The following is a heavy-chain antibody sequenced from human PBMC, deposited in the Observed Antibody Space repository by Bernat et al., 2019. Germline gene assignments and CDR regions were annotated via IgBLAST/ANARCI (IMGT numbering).Heavy chain of an antibody. D-gene: IGHD3-10*01. CDR2: ISYDGSNK. J-gene: IGHJ4*02. V-gene: IGHV3-30*03. CDR3: ARVGGKGGREYGSGSQPPDY. Sequence: QVQLVESGGGVVQPGRSLRLSCAASGFTFSSYGMHWVRQAPGKGLEWVAVISYDGSNKYYADSVKGRFTISRDNSKNTLYLKMNSLRAEDTAVYYCARVGGKGGREYGSGSQPPDYWGQGTLVTVSS. CDR1: GFTFSSYG.